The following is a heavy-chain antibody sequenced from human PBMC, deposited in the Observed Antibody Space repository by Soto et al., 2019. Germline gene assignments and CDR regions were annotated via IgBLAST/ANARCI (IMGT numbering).Heavy chain of an antibody. CDR2: MNPNSGNT. Sequence: QVQLVQSGAEVKKPGASVKVSCKASGYTFTSYDINWVRQATGQGLEWMGWMNPNSGNTGYAQKFQGRVTMTRNTSIITAYMEVSSQRPEDTAVYYCARGPWFGKLYRDYYYGMDVWGQGTTVTVSS. D-gene: IGHD3-10*01. J-gene: IGHJ6*02. CDR1: GYTFTSYD. CDR3: ARGPWFGKLYRDYYYGMDV. V-gene: IGHV1-8*01.